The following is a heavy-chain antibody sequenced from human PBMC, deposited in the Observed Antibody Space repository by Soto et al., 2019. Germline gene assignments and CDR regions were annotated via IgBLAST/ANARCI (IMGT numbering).Heavy chain of an antibody. CDR2: INHSGST. Sequence: SETLSLTCAVYGGSFSGYYWSWIRQPPGKGLEWIGEINHSGSTNYNPSLKGRVTISVDTSKNQFSLKLSSVTAADTAVYYCARAAGLWFGEFRYDYWGQGTLVTVSS. CDR1: GGSFSGYY. CDR3: ARAAGLWFGEFRYDY. V-gene: IGHV4-34*01. J-gene: IGHJ4*02. D-gene: IGHD3-10*01.